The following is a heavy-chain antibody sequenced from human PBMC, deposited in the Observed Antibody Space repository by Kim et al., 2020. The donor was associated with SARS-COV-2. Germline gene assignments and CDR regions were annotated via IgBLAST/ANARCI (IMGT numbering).Heavy chain of an antibody. CDR3: ARDPYSSSWYQSSDGYYYGMDV. V-gene: IGHV4-39*07. CDR2: IYYSGST. CDR1: GGSISSSSYY. J-gene: IGHJ6*02. Sequence: SETLSLTCTVSGGSISSSSYYWGWIRQPPGKGLEWIGSIYYSGSTYYNPSLKSRVTISVDTSKNQFSLKLSSVTAADTAVYYCARDPYSSSWYQSSDGYYYGMDVWGQGTTVTVSS. D-gene: IGHD6-13*01.